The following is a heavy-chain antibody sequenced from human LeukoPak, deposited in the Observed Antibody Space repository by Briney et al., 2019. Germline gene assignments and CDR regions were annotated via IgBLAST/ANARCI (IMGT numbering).Heavy chain of an antibody. CDR2: IFTSGST. Sequence: PSETLSLTCNVSGGSVSTFSYYWSWIRQPAGKRLEWIGRIFTSGSTNYNPSLKSRVTISVDTSKNQFSLKLSSVTAADTAVYYCARANYYDSSGYSRGAFDIWGQGTMVSVSS. J-gene: IGHJ3*02. V-gene: IGHV4-61*02. D-gene: IGHD3-22*01. CDR1: GGSVSTFSYY. CDR3: ARANYYDSSGYSRGAFDI.